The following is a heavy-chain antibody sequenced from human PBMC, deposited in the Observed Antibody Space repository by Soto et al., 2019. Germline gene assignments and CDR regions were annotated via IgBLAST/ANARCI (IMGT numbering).Heavy chain of an antibody. CDR3: VKSDVGHIIQDY. Sequence: SETLSLTCACYGGAFSSHSKSWVRQPPGKGLEWIGEIAPAEGTYYNPSLKSRVTISADTSKNQFSLELRSLTAADTAVYYCVKSDVGHIIQDYWGQGNMVTVSS. D-gene: IGHD2-21*01. V-gene: IGHV4-34*01. J-gene: IGHJ4*02. CDR2: IAPAEGT. CDR1: GGAFSSHS.